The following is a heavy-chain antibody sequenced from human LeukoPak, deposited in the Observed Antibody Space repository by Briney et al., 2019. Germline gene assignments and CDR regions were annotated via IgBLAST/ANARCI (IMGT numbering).Heavy chain of an antibody. J-gene: IGHJ6*02. D-gene: IGHD3-9*01. V-gene: IGHV3-49*03. CDR1: GFTIGDYA. CDR3: TRDLHFDWPSVPYYYYGMDV. CDR2: IRSKAYGGTT. Sequence: GGSLRLSCTASGFTIGDYAMSWFRQAPGKGLEWVGFIRSKAYGGTTEYAASVKGRFTISRDDSKGIAYLQMNSLKTEDTAVYYCTRDLHFDWPSVPYYYYGMDVWGQGTTVTVSS.